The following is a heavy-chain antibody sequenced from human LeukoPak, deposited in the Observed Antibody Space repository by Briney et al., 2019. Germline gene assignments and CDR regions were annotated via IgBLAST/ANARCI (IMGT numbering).Heavy chain of an antibody. CDR3: AKSDYDFWSGYYTGIPFFDY. CDR1: GFTFSSYA. CDR2: ISGSGGST. J-gene: IGHJ4*02. Sequence: GGSLRLSCAASGFTFSSYAMSWVRQAPGKGLEWVSAISGSGGSTYYADSVKGRFTISRDNSKNTLYLQMNSLRAEDTAVYYCAKSDYDFWSGYYTGIPFFDYWGQGALVTVSS. D-gene: IGHD3-3*01. V-gene: IGHV3-23*01.